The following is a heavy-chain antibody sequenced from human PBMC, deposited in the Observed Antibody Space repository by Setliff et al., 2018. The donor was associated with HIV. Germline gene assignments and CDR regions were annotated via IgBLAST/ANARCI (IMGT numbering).Heavy chain of an antibody. D-gene: IGHD2-2*01. Sequence: PSETLSLTCTVSGDSISSGSNYWSWIRQPAGKGLEWIGRIYTSGPRYNPSLENRVTISVDTSKSQFFLMLSSVTAAGTAVYYCARASSDIPGVDSNYFDDWGQGTLVTVSS. V-gene: IGHV4-61*02. CDR1: GDSISSGSNY. J-gene: IGHJ4*02. CDR3: ARASSDIPGVDSNYFDD. CDR2: IYTSGP.